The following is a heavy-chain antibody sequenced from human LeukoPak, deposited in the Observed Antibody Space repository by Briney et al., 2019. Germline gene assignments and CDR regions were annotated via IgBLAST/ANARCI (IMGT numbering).Heavy chain of an antibody. D-gene: IGHD3-10*01. CDR3: ARSRITMVRGVILDY. J-gene: IGHJ4*02. CDR2: INHSGST. Sequence: SETLSLTCAVYGGSFSGYYWSWIRQPPGKGLEWIGEINHSGSTNYNPSLKRRVTISVETSKNQSSLNLSSVTAAETAVYYCARSRITMVRGVILDYWGQGNLVTVSS. V-gene: IGHV4-34*01. CDR1: GGSFSGYY.